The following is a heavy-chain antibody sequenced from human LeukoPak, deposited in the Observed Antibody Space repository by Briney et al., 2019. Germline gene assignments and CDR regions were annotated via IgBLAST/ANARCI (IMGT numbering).Heavy chain of an antibody. CDR1: GYTFTSYY. D-gene: IGHD3-22*01. J-gene: IGHJ4*02. V-gene: IGHV1-46*01. Sequence: ASVTVSCTASGYTFTSYYMHWVRQAPGQGLEWMGIINPSGGSTSYAQTFQGRVTMTRDTSTSTVYMELSSLRSEDTAVYYCARDWRYYDSSGYSFDYWGQGTLVTVSS. CDR2: INPSGGST. CDR3: ARDWRYYDSSGYSFDY.